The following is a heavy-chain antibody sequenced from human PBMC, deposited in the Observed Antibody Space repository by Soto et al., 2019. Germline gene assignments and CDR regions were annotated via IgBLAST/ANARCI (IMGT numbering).Heavy chain of an antibody. CDR1: GGSISSGDYY. D-gene: IGHD3-9*01. J-gene: IGHJ4*02. CDR2: IYYSGST. V-gene: IGHV4-30-4*01. CDR3: ARAFDILTRYYFDY. Sequence: PSETLSLTCTVSGGSISSGDYYWSWIRQPPGKGLEWIGYIYYSGSTYYNPSLKSRVTISVDTSKNQFSLKLSSVTAADTAVYYCARAFDILTRYYFDYWGQGNLVTVSS.